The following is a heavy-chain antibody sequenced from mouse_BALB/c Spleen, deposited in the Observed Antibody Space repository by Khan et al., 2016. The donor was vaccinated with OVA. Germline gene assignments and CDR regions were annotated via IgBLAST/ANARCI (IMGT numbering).Heavy chain of an antibody. CDR1: GDSITSGY. V-gene: IGHV3-8*02. CDR3: ARSTYRYSFAY. CDR2: MIYSGDT. J-gene: IGHJ3*01. D-gene: IGHD2-14*01. Sequence: EVQLQESGPSLVKPSQTLSLTCSVTGDSITSGYWPWIRQFPGHKLEYMGYMIYSGDTYYNNSLNSRISTTRQTSKYHYYLQLNSGTTEDTATFYYARSTYRYSFAYWGQGTLVTVSA.